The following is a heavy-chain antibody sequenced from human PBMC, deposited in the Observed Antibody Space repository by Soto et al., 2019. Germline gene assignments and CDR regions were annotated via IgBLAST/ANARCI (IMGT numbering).Heavy chain of an antibody. Sequence: PSQTLSLTCAISGDSVSNNRATWNWIRQSPSGGLEWLGRTYYRPWWISDYAMFVKSRISINPDTSKNLISLHLNSVTPGDTAVYSCARDPPDFNSWFDFWGQGTPVTVSS. CDR1: GDSVSNNRAT. J-gene: IGHJ4*02. CDR3: ARDPPDFNSWFDF. D-gene: IGHD4-4*01. V-gene: IGHV6-1*01. CDR2: TYYRPWWIS.